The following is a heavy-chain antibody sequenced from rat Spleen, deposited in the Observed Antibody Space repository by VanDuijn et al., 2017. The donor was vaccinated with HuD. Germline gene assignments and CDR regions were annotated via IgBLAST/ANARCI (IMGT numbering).Heavy chain of an antibody. J-gene: IGHJ4*01. CDR2: MRFNGDT. CDR3: TTATEGHYVLDA. D-gene: IGHD1-11*01. Sequence: QVQPKESGPGLVQPSQTLSLTCTVSGFSLISYAVNWVRQPPGKGLEWMGRMRFNGDTSYNSVLETRLSISRDTSKNQVFLTMNSLQTDDTRTYYCTTATEGHYVLDAWGQGASVTVSS. V-gene: IGHV2-63*01. CDR1: GFSLISYA.